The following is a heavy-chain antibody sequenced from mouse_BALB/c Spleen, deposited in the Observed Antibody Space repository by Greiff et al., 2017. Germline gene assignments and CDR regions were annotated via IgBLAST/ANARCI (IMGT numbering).Heavy chain of an antibody. CDR1: GFTFSSFG. CDR3: ARLYAMDY. J-gene: IGHJ4*01. Sequence: DVKLVESGGGLVQPGGSRKLSCAASGFTFSSFGMHWVRQAPEKGLEWVAYISSGSSTIYYADTVKGRFTISRDNPKNTLFLQMTSLRSEDTAMYYCARLYAMDYWGQGTSVTVSS. CDR2: ISSGSSTI. V-gene: IGHV5-17*02.